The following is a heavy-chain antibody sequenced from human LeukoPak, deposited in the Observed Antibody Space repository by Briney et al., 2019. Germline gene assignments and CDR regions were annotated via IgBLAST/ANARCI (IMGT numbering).Heavy chain of an antibody. D-gene: IGHD6-13*01. CDR3: ARDSYSSSWYEDY. J-gene: IGHJ4*02. CDR1: GVTFSRSY. V-gene: IGHV4-59*12. Sequence: SETLCITCTDSGVTFSRSYWTCIRKPPLNGLDSIGYIYYSGSTYYNPSLKSRVTISVDTSKNQFSLKLSSVTAADTAVYYCARDSYSSSWYEDYWGQGTLVTVSS. CDR2: IYYSGST.